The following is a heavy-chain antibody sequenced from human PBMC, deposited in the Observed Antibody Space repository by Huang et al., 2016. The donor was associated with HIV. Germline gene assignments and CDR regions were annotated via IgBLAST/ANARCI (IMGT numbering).Heavy chain of an antibody. CDR3: VKERGSSRARSSFDF. Sequence: QVRLVESGGGVVQPGASLTLSCSASGFPFSAYGMEWGRQGPGKGLECVSFIRYDGNNDYLIGSVKGRFTISRDNANNTLYLRMNSLRPEDTAVYYCVKERGSSRARSSFDFWGQGTSVIVSS. CDR1: GFPFSAYG. J-gene: IGHJ3*01. V-gene: IGHV3-30*02. D-gene: IGHD6-13*01. CDR2: IRYDGNND.